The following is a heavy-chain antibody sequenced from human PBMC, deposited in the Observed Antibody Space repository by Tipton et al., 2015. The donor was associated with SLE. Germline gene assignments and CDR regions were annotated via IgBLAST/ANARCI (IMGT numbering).Heavy chain of an antibody. CDR2: INHSGGT. J-gene: IGHJ4*02. D-gene: IGHD3-22*01. CDR3: AREYYDTSGLYYFDY. CDR1: GGSFSTYY. V-gene: IGHV4-34*01. Sequence: LRLSCTVSGGSFSTYYWSWLRQPPGKGLEWIGEINHSGGTNYNPSLKSRVTISVDTSAKHFSLRLSSVTAADTAVYYCAREYYDTSGLYYFDYWGLGALVTVSS.